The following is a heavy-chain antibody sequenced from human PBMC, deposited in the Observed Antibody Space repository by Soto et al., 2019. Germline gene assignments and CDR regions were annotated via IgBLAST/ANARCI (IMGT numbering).Heavy chain of an antibody. D-gene: IGHD6-19*01. CDR1: GYTFTSYG. V-gene: IGHV1-18*01. CDR2: ISGYNGNT. Sequence: SVKASCKDSGYTFTSYGISCVRQAPGQGLEWMGWISGYNGNTNYAQKLQGRVTMTTDKSTSTAYMELRSLRSDDTAVYYCARGYSSGEFDYWGQGTLVTVSS. CDR3: ARGYSSGEFDY. J-gene: IGHJ4*02.